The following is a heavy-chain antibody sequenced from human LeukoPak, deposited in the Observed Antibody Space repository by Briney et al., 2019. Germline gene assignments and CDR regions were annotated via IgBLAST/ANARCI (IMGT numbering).Heavy chain of an antibody. V-gene: IGHV3-11*05. J-gene: IGHJ4*02. CDR2: ISSSSDYT. CDR3: ARDGDYGDYSDY. Sequence: GGSLRLSCAASGLTLSDYYISWIRQAPGKGLEWVSYISSSSDYTNYADSVKGRFTISRDNAKNSLYLQMNSLRADDTALYDCARDGDYGDYSDYWGQGTLVTVSS. D-gene: IGHD4-17*01. CDR1: GLTLSDYY.